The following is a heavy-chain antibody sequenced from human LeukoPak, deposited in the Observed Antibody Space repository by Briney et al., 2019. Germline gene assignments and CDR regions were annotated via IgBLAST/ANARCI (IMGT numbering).Heavy chain of an antibody. Sequence: SETLSLTCTVSGDSVSSRSYYWGWIRQPPGKGLEWIGSVYYSGSAYYNPSLKSRVTISVDTSKNQFSLNLNSVTAADTAVYYSTRLVVRGLEFDYCGQGTLVTVSS. D-gene: IGHD3-10*01. CDR2: VYYSGSA. J-gene: IGHJ4*02. CDR3: TRLVVRGLEFDY. CDR1: GDSVSSRSYY. V-gene: IGHV4-39*01.